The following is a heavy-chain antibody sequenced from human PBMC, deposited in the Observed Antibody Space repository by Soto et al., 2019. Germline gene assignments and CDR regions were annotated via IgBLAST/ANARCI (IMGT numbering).Heavy chain of an antibody. Sequence: GGSLRLSCAASGFTFSSYAMSWVRQAPGKGLEWVSAISGSGGSTYYADSVKGRFTISRDNSKNTLYLQMNSLRAEDTAVYYCAKVPSLAIEPYYFDYWGQGTLVTVSS. D-gene: IGHD1-26*01. CDR2: ISGSGGST. V-gene: IGHV3-23*01. J-gene: IGHJ4*02. CDR1: GFTFSSYA. CDR3: AKVPSLAIEPYYFDY.